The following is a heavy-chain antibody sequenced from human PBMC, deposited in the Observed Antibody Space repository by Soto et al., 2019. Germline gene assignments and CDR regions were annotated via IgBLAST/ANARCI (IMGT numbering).Heavy chain of an antibody. D-gene: IGHD3-10*01. Sequence: TSETLSLTCTVSGGPISSYYWSWIRQPPGKGLEWIGYIYYSGSTNYNPSLKSRVTISVDTSKNQFSLKLSSVTAADTDVYYCARFPVLLWFGELLHWFDPWGQGTLVTVSS. CDR3: ARFPVLLWFGELLHWFDP. CDR1: GGPISSYY. V-gene: IGHV4-59*01. CDR2: IYYSGST. J-gene: IGHJ5*02.